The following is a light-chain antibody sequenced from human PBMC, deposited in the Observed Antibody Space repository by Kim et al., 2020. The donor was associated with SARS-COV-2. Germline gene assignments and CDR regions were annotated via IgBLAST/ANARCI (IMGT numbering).Light chain of an antibody. V-gene: IGLV1-40*01. CDR3: QSYDSSLSGFWV. CDR1: SSKIGAGYD. Sequence: VTISCTGSSSKIGAGYDVHWYQQLPGTAPKLLIYGNSNRPSGVPDRFSGSKSGTSASLAITGLQAEDEADYYCQSYDSSLSGFWVFGGGTQLTVL. CDR2: GNS. J-gene: IGLJ3*02.